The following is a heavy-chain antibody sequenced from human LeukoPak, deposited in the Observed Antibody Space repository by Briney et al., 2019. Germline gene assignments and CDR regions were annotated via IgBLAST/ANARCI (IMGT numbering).Heavy chain of an antibody. V-gene: IGHV4-34*01. CDR1: GGSFSGYY. D-gene: IGHD4-17*01. CDR3: ASFGDYLNWFDP. Sequence: PSETLSLTCAVYGGSFSGYYWSWIRQPPGKGLEWIGEINHSGSTNYNPSLKSRVTISVDTSKNQFSLKLSSVTAADTAVYYCASFGDYLNWFDPWGQGTLVTVSS. J-gene: IGHJ5*02. CDR2: INHSGST.